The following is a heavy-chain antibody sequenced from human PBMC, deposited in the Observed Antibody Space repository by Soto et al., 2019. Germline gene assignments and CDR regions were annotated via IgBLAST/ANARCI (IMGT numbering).Heavy chain of an antibody. CDR2: INHSGST. D-gene: IGHD3-9*01. CDR3: ARFRYFDWLLSP. Sequence: SETLSLTCAVYGGSFSGYYWSWIRQPPGKGLEWIGEINHSGSTNYNPSLKSRVTISVDTSKNQFSLKLSSVTAADTAVYYCARFRYFDWLLSPWGQGTLVTVS. V-gene: IGHV4-34*01. CDR1: GGSFSGYY. J-gene: IGHJ5*02.